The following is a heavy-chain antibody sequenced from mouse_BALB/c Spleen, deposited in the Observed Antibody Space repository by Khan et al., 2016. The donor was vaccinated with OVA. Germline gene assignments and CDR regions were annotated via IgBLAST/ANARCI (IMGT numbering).Heavy chain of an antibody. Sequence: DVQLQESGPGLVKPSQSLSLTCTVTGYSITNNYAWNWIRQFPGNKLEWMGYIRYSGSTNYNPSLKSRISITLDTSKNQFFLQLNSLTTEDTATYYCARGNYYGYYFDYWGQGTTLTVSS. CDR1: GYSITNNYA. V-gene: IGHV3-2*02. J-gene: IGHJ2*01. CDR2: IRYSGST. CDR3: ARGNYYGYYFDY. D-gene: IGHD1-1*01.